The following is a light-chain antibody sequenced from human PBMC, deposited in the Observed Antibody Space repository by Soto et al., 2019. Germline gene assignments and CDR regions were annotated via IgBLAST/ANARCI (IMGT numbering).Light chain of an antibody. CDR2: LAT. CDR1: QTIATW. J-gene: IGKJ2*01. Sequence: DIQMTQSPSTLSASVGARVSITCRASQTIATWLAWYQQKPGQAPKLLVYLATGIQSGVPSRFSGSRSGTEFTLSISSLQPVDFATDFCQHYNSHSFYTVGQGTKLEIK. CDR3: QHYNSHSFYT. V-gene: IGKV1-5*03.